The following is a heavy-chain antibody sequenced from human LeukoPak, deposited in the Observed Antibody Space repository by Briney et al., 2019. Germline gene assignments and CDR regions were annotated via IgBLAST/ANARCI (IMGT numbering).Heavy chain of an antibody. CDR1: GGSVSSYY. Sequence: SETLSLTCTVSGGSVSSYYWSWIRQPPGKGLEWIGYIYYSGSTNYSPSLKSRVTISVDTSKNQFSLKLSSVTAADTAVYYCARSMGDDFWSGYFWYNWFDPWGQGTLVTVSS. CDR3: ARSMGDDFWSGYFWYNWFDP. J-gene: IGHJ5*02. V-gene: IGHV4-59*02. D-gene: IGHD3-3*01. CDR2: IYYSGST.